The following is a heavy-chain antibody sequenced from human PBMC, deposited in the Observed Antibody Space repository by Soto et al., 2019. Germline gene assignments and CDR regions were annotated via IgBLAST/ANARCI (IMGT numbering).Heavy chain of an antibody. D-gene: IGHD3-10*01. CDR2: IWYDGSNK. CDR3: AREGTMVRGVKDAGGKSRYYYYGMDV. Sequence: GGSLRLSCAASGFTFSSYGMHWVRQAPGKGLEWVAVIWYDGSNKYYADSVKGRFTISRDNSKNTLYLQMNSLRAEDTAVYYCAREGTMVRGVKDAGGKSRYYYYGMDVWGQGTTVTVSS. V-gene: IGHV3-33*01. J-gene: IGHJ6*02. CDR1: GFTFSSYG.